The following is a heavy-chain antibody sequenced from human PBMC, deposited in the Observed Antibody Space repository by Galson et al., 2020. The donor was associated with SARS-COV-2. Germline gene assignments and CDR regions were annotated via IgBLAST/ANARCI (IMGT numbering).Heavy chain of an antibody. CDR2: IWYDGSNK. Sequence: GGSLRLSCAASGFTFSSYGMHWVRQAPGKGLEWVAVIWYDGSNKYYADSVKGRFTISRDNSKNTLYLQMNSLRAEDTAVYYCAKAPEYSSGHHDYWGQGTLVTVSS. CDR3: AKAPEYSSGHHDY. D-gene: IGHD6-19*01. CDR1: GFTFSSYG. J-gene: IGHJ4*02. V-gene: IGHV3-33*06.